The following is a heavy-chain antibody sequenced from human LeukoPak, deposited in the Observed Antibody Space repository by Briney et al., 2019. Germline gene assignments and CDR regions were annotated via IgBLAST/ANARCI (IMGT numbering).Heavy chain of an antibody. Sequence: SETLSLTCTVSGGSISSYYWSWIRQPPGKGLEWIGYIYYSGSTSYNPSLKSRVTISVDTSKNQFSLKLSSVTAADTAVYYCASLHGWGQGTLVTVSS. CDR1: GGSISSYY. J-gene: IGHJ4*02. CDR3: ASLHG. V-gene: IGHV4-59*08. CDR2: IYYSGST. D-gene: IGHD4-11*01.